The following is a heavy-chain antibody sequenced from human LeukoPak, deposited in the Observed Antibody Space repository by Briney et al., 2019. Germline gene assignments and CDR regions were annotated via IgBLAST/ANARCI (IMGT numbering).Heavy chain of an antibody. V-gene: IGHV1-8*01. CDR2: MNPNSGNT. CDR3: ARGLDVFGVVYYYYMDV. CDR1: GYAFTSYD. Sequence: ASVKVSCKASGYAFTSYDINWVRQATGQGLEWMGWMNPNSGNTGYAQKFQGRVTMTRNTSIRTAYMELSSLRSEDTAVYYCARGLDVFGVVYYYYMDVWGKGTTVTVSS. J-gene: IGHJ6*03. D-gene: IGHD3-3*01.